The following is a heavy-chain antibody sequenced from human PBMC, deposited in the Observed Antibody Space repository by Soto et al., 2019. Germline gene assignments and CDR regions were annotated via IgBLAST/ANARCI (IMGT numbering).Heavy chain of an antibody. J-gene: IGHJ4*02. Sequence: VQLMESGGGLVKPGGSLTLSCAASGFDFSDYYMTWIRQDPGKGLEWISYISSNGGYTKYADSVKGRFTISRDNAKNSVSLHMTSLRVEDTATYYCARAGITSRPENLDFWGRGTLVTVSS. V-gene: IGHV3-11*05. CDR1: GFDFSDYY. CDR3: ARAGITSRPENLDF. D-gene: IGHD1-20*01. CDR2: ISSNGGYT.